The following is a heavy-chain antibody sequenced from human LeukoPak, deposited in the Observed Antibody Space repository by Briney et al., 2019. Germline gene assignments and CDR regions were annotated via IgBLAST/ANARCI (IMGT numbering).Heavy chain of an antibody. D-gene: IGHD1-26*01. J-gene: IGHJ6*02. CDR1: GFTFDEYA. CDR2: LNWNSGTR. Sequence: GGSLRLSCAASGFTFDEYAMHWLRQAPGKGLEWVAGLNWNSGTRGYADSVEGRFTISRDNAKNSLYLQLSSLRPEDTALYYCAKHMRATNTYSFFGLDVWGQGTTVTVSS. CDR3: AKHMRATNTYSFFGLDV. V-gene: IGHV3-9*01.